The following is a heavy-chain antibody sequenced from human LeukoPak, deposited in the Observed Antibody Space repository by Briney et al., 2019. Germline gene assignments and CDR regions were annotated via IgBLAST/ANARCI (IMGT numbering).Heavy chain of an antibody. CDR2: IYYSGTT. CDR1: GGSISTNSNFF. D-gene: IGHD3-3*01. Sequence: PSETLSLTCTVSGGSISTNSNFFWGWIRQPPGKGLDWIGIIYYSGTTYYNPSLKSRVTIFVDTSKNLFSLRLTSVTAADTAVYYCARDLYDFWSGYYSYYYYYGMDVWGQGTTVTVSS. J-gene: IGHJ6*02. CDR3: ARDLYDFWSGYYSYYYYYGMDV. V-gene: IGHV4-39*02.